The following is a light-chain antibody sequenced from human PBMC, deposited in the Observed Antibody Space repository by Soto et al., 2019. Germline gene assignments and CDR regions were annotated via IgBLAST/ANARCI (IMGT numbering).Light chain of an antibody. CDR3: NSYTSSSTLYV. CDR1: NSDVDIYNF. J-gene: IGLJ1*01. V-gene: IGLV2-14*01. CDR2: DVS. Sequence: QSTLTQPASVSGSPGQSITISCTGTNSDVDIYNFVSWYQQYPGKAPKLMIYDVSNRPSGVSNRFSGSKSGNTAPLTISGLQAEDEADYYCNSYTSSSTLYVFGTGTKVTVL.